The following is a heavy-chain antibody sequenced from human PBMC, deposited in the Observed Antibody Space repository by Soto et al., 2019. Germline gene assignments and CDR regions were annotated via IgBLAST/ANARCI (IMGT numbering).Heavy chain of an antibody. Sequence: GGSLRLSCAASGFTFSSYGMHWVRQAPGKGLEWVAVIWYDGSNKYYADSVKGRFTISRDNSKNTLYLQMNSLRAEDTAVYYCARESECTNGVCYNGALEPHFDYWGQGTLVTVSS. CDR3: ARESECTNGVCYNGALEPHFDY. CDR2: IWYDGSNK. J-gene: IGHJ4*02. D-gene: IGHD2-8*01. CDR1: GFTFSSYG. V-gene: IGHV3-33*01.